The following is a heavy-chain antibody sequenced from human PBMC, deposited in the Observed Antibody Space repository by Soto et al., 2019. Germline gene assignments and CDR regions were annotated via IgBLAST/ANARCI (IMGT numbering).Heavy chain of an antibody. CDR1: RGSVRSGNFY. D-gene: IGHD4-17*01. CDR3: ARDNGDNSALPFH. V-gene: IGHV4-61*01. J-gene: IGHJ4*02. Sequence: QVQLQESGPGLVKPSDTLSLTCTVSRGSVRSGNFYWSWIRQPPGKELEYIGFIFYTGSTSYNPSLTGRVTISIDTSKNQFSLKLSSVTAADTAVYYCARDNGDNSALPFHWGQGTPVTVSS. CDR2: IFYTGST.